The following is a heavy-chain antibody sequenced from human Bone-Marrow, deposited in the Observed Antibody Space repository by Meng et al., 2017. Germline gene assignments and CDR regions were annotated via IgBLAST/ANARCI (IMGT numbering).Heavy chain of an antibody. J-gene: IGHJ4*02. D-gene: IGHD2-15*01. V-gene: IGHV4-39*01. Sequence: QVQLQESGPGLVKPSETLSLTCTVSGGSIGSSSYYWGWIRQPPGEGLEWIGVIYYNGVTYYKPSLKSRVTISADASKNQFSLKLGSVTAADTAVYYCARHLSCSGAGCFFDFWGQGTLVTVSS. CDR3: ARHLSCSGAGCFFDF. CDR2: IYYNGVT. CDR1: GGSIGSSSYY.